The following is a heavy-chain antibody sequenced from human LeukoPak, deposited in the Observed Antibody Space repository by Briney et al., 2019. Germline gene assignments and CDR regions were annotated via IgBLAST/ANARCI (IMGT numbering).Heavy chain of an antibody. Sequence: PGGSLRLSCAASGFTFSSYWMSWVRQAPGKGLEWVANIKQDGSEKYYVDSVKGRFTISRDNAKNSLYLQMNSLRAEDTAVYYCASDSSGWSQLKDYWGQGTLVTVSS. CDR1: GFTFSSYW. CDR3: ASDSSGWSQLKDY. D-gene: IGHD6-19*01. V-gene: IGHV3-7*01. J-gene: IGHJ4*02. CDR2: IKQDGSEK.